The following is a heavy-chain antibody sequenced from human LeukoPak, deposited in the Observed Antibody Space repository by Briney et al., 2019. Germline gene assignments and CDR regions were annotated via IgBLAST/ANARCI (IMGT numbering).Heavy chain of an antibody. CDR2: ISGSGGST. V-gene: IGHV3-23*01. CDR3: AKDRLVVPAANDY. D-gene: IGHD2-2*01. Sequence: PGGSLRLSCAASRFTFSSYAMSWVRQAPGKGLEWVSAISGSGGSTYYADSVKGRFTISRDNSKNTLYLQMNSLRAEDTAVYYCAKDRLVVPAANDYWGQGTLVTVSS. J-gene: IGHJ4*02. CDR1: RFTFSSYA.